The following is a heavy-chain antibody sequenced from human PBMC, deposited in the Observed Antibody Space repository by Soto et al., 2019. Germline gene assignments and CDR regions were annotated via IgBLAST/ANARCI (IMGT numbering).Heavy chain of an antibody. V-gene: IGHV3-7*03. CDR3: VRSFLGRGEVDWPDP. CDR2: MNQDGSEK. CDR1: ELTFSSSW. D-gene: IGHD3-10*01. Sequence: EVQLVESGGDLVQPGGSLRLSCTVSELTFSSSWMSWVRQTPGKGLEWVANMNQDGSEKYYVDSVKGRFTISRDNARNSLYLRMNSLRVEDTAVYYCVRSFLGRGEVDWPDPWGQGTLVTVSS. J-gene: IGHJ5*01.